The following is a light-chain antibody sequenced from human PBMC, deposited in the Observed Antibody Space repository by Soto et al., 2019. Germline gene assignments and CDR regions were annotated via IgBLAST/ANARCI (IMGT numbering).Light chain of an antibody. CDR3: QQRSNWPIT. CDR1: QSVSNNY. J-gene: IGKJ5*01. Sequence: MLRQSQGTLALSPGERATLSCRASQSVSNNYLAWYQQRPGQAPRLLIYGASNRATGIPDRFSGSGSGTDFTLTISSLEPEDFALYYCQQRSNWPITFGQGTRLEIK. CDR2: GAS. V-gene: IGKV3D-20*02.